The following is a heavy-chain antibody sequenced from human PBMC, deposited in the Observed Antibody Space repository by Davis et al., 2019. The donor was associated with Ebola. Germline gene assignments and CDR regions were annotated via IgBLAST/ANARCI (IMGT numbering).Heavy chain of an antibody. J-gene: IGHJ6*02. CDR1: GFTFSSYA. CDR3: ARDSLYSSLYYYGMDV. V-gene: IGHV3-30*03. CDR2: ISYDGSNK. D-gene: IGHD6-13*01. Sequence: PGGSLRLSCAASGFTFSSYAMPWVRQAPGKGLEWVAVISYDGSNKYYADSVKGRFTISRDNSKNTLYLQMNSLRAEDTAVYYCARDSLYSSLYYYGMDVWGQGTTVTVSS.